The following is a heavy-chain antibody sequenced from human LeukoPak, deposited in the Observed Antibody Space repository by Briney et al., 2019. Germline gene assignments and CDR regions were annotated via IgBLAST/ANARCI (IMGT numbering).Heavy chain of an antibody. J-gene: IGHJ4*02. CDR3: AREGYSNVYYDY. CDR1: RGAFSGYY. D-gene: IGHD3-22*01. V-gene: IGHV4-34*01. CDR2: IHHSGST. Sequence: SETLSLTCAVYRGAFSGYYWSWIRQPPGKGLEWIGEIHHSGSTNYNPSLKSRVTISVDTSKNQFSLKLSSVTAADTAVYYCAREGYSNVYYDYWGQGTVVTVSS.